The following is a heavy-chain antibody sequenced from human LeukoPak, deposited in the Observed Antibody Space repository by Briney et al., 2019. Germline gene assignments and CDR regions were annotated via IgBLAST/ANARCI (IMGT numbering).Heavy chain of an antibody. CDR2: ISSSSSCI. Sequence: PGGSLRLSCAASGFTFSSYSMNWVRQAPGKGLEWVSSISSSSSCIYYADSVKGRFTISRDNAKNSLYLQMNSLRAEDTAVYYCARVVGATKGSLFDYWGQGTPVTVSS. V-gene: IGHV3-21*01. CDR1: GFTFSSYS. CDR3: ARVVGATKGSLFDY. D-gene: IGHD1-26*01. J-gene: IGHJ4*02.